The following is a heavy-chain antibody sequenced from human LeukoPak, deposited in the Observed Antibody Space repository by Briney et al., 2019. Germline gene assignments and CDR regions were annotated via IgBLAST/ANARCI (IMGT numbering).Heavy chain of an antibody. D-gene: IGHD5-12*01. CDR3: AKEMKPWMHFDY. CDR2: ISHDGSNT. Sequence: PGGSLRLSCAASGFTFDNAWMNWVRQAPGKGLEWVAVISHDGSNTDYTDSVKGRFTISRDNSKNTLYLQMNSLRAEDTAVYYCAKEMKPWMHFDYWGQGTLVTVSS. J-gene: IGHJ4*02. V-gene: IGHV3-30*18. CDR1: GFTFDNAW.